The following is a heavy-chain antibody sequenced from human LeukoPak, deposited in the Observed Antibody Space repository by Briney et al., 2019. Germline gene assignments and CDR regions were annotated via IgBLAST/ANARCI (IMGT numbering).Heavy chain of an antibody. V-gene: IGHV3-53*01. CDR3: ARADGAVAGIPFDY. CDR1: GFTFSSYS. J-gene: IGHJ4*02. Sequence: PGGSLRLSCAASGFTFSSYSMNWVRQAPGKGLEWVSVIYSGGSTYYADSVKGRFTISRDNSKNTLYLQMNSLRAEDTAVYYCARADGAVAGIPFDYWGQGTLVTVSS. D-gene: IGHD6-19*01. CDR2: IYSGGST.